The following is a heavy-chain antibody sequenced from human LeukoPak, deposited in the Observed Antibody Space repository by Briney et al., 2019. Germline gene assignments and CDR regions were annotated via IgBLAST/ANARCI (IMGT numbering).Heavy chain of an antibody. Sequence: PSETLSLTCAVDGGSFSGYYWSWIRQPPGKGLEGIGEINHSGSTNYNPSLKSRVTISVDTSKNQFSLKLSSVTAADTAVYYCARGYAMIVVVPYWYFDLWGRGTLVTVSS. D-gene: IGHD3-22*01. V-gene: IGHV4-34*01. J-gene: IGHJ2*01. CDR2: INHSGST. CDR3: ARGYAMIVVVPYWYFDL. CDR1: GGSFSGYY.